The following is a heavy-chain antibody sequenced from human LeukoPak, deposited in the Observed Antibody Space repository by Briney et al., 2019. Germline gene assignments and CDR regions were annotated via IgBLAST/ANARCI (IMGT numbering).Heavy chain of an antibody. CDR3: AREWRSGYTKDY. J-gene: IGHJ4*02. D-gene: IGHD3-22*01. Sequence: GGSLRLSCAASGFTFSSYSIEWVRQAPGKGLEWLSYISSSSSTMYYADSVKGRFTVSRDNAKNLVYLQMNSLRAEDTAVYYCAREWRSGYTKDYWGQGTLVTVSS. V-gene: IGHV3-48*04. CDR2: ISSSSSTM. CDR1: GFTFSSYS.